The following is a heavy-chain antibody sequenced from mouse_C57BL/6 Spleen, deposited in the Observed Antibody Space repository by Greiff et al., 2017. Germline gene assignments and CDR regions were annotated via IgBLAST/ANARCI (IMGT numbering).Heavy chain of an antibody. V-gene: IGHV1-72*01. CDR1: GYPFTSYW. J-gene: IGHJ4*01. CDR3: AREDDYDAMDY. Sequence: QVQLQPPGAELVKPGASVKLSCKASGYPFTSYWMHWVKQRPGRGLEWIGRIAPNSGGTKYNEKFKSKATLTVDKPSSTAYMQLSSLTSEDSAVYYSAREDDYDAMDYWGQGTSVTVSS. CDR2: IAPNSGGT.